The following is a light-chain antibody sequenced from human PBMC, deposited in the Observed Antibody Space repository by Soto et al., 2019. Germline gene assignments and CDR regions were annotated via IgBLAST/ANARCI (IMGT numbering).Light chain of an antibody. V-gene: IGKV1-39*01. CDR3: QQSYSNAWT. J-gene: IGKJ1*01. CDR2: AAS. CDR1: QSISSY. Sequence: DIQMTQSPSSLSASVGDRFTITCRASQSISSYLNWYEQKPGKAPKLLXYAASSLQSGVPSRFSGSGSGTDFTLTISSLPPEDFETYYCQQSYSNAWTFGQGTKVDIK.